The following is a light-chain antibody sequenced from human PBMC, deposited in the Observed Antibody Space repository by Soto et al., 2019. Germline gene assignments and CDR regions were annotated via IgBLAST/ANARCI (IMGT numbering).Light chain of an antibody. CDR1: QSVSNN. Sequence: EIVLTPSPGPPSLSPGERATLSCRAIQSVSNNYLAWYQQKPGQAPRLLIYGASNRATGIPDRFSGSGSGTEFTLTISSLQSEDFAVYYCQQYNNWPPWTFGQGTKVDIK. CDR3: QQYNNWPPWT. V-gene: IGKV3D-15*01. J-gene: IGKJ1*01. CDR2: GAS.